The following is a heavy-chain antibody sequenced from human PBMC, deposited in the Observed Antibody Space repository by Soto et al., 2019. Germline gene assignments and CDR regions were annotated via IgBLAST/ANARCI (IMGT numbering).Heavy chain of an antibody. D-gene: IGHD2-15*01. CDR3: AKVGHIVVVADGRIKYFQH. CDR1: GGSMTSYY. Sequence: SETLSLTCSVSGGSMTSYYWSWIRQPAGKGLEWIGRIYTSGGTNYNPSLKSRVTMSRDTSKKQISLKLSSVTAADTAVYYCAKVGHIVVVADGRIKYFQHWGQGTLVTVSS. CDR2: IYTSGGT. V-gene: IGHV4-4*07. J-gene: IGHJ1*01.